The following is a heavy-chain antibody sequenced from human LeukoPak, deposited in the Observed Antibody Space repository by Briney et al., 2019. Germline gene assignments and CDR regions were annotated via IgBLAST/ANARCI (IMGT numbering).Heavy chain of an antibody. J-gene: IGHJ6*03. CDR2: ISSSGTYT. V-gene: IGHV3-21*06. CDR1: GSTFSSYG. CDR3: ARGLGYCSSSKCSPGYYMDV. Sequence: GGSLRLSCAASGSTFSSYGMNWVRQTPGKGLEWVSRISSSGTYTDYADSVKGRFTISRDNARSSLYLQMNSLGVEDTALYYCARGLGYCSSSKCSPGYYMDVWGKGTTVTVFS. D-gene: IGHD2-2*01.